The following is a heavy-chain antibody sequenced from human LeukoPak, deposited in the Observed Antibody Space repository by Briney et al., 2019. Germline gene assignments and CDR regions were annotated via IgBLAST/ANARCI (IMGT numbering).Heavy chain of an antibody. J-gene: IGHJ3*02. CDR1: GYTFADYH. CDR2: IIPILGIA. V-gene: IGHV1-69*04. Sequence: ASVKVSCKASGYTFADYHIHWVRQAPGQGLEWMGRIIPILGIANYAQKFQGRVTITADKSTSTAYMELSSLRSEDTAVYYCARGGDTAMVSDAFDIWGQGTMVTVSS. CDR3: ARGGDTAMVSDAFDI. D-gene: IGHD5-18*01.